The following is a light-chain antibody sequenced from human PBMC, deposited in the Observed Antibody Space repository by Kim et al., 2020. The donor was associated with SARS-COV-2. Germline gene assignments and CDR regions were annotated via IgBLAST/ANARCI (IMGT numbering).Light chain of an antibody. CDR2: AAA. V-gene: IGKV1-27*01. CDR1: QDIANS. CDR3: EKYNSAPWT. Sequence: ASIGDKVTIPCRASQDIANSLAWYQQKPGKVPQVLIYAAATLKSGVPSRFSGSGSGTEFTLTIGSLQTEDVATYYCEKYNSAPWTFGPGTKVDIK. J-gene: IGKJ1*01.